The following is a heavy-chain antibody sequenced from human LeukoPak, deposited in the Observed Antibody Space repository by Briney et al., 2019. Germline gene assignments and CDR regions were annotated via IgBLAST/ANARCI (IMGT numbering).Heavy chain of an antibody. CDR1: GFTFGSYA. D-gene: IGHD6-13*01. Sequence: PGGSLRLSCAVSGFTFGSYAMSWVRQTPGKGLQWVSAIGGTGGGTIYADSVKGRFTISRDNSKYTVYLQMNSLRVEDAAVYYCVKGRIATPGYAEKFLYWGQGTRVIVSS. CDR2: IGGTGGGT. J-gene: IGHJ1*01. CDR3: VKGRIATPGYAEKFLY. V-gene: IGHV3-23*01.